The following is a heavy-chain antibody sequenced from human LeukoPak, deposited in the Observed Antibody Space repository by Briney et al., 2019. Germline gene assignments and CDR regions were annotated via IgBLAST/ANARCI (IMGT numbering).Heavy chain of an antibody. CDR2: IRTDGSSP. D-gene: IGHD4-23*01. CDR1: GFTFSSYW. J-gene: IGHJ1*01. V-gene: IGHV3-74*03. Sequence: PGGSLRLSCAASGFTFSSYWMHWVRQAPGKGLVWVSGIRTDGSSPTNADSVKGRFTISRDNAKNTLYLQMNSLRAEDTAVYYCYGGNAEQWGQGTLVTVSS. CDR3: YGGNAEQ.